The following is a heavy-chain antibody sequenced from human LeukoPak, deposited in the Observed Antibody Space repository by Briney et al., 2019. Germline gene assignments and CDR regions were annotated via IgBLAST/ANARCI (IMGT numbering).Heavy chain of an antibody. CDR1: GGSISSSSYY. J-gene: IGHJ4*02. Sequence: SETLSLTCTVSGGSISSSSYYWGWIRQPPGKGLEWIGSIYYSGSTYYNPSLKSRVTISVDTSKNQFSLKLSSVTAADTAVYYCARDYWRGRSWYHDYWGQGTLVTVSS. CDR3: ARDYWRGRSWYHDY. V-gene: IGHV4-39*07. D-gene: IGHD6-13*01. CDR2: IYYSGST.